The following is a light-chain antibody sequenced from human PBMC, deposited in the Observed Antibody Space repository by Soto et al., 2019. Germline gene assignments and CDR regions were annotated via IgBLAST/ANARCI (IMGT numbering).Light chain of an antibody. CDR3: QQCDNLPPT. CDR1: QDNNNN. J-gene: IGKJ4*01. CDR2: GAY. V-gene: IGKV1-33*01. Sequence: DIQMTQSPPSLSASVGDRVTITCQASQDNNNNLNWYQQTSGKAPKLLIYGAYNLETGVPSRFTGSQSGTDFTFTITSLQPEDVAIYFCQQCDNLPPTFGGGTKVEI.